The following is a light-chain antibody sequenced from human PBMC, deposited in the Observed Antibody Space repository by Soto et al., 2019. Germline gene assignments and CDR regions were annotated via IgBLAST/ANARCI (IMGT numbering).Light chain of an antibody. V-gene: IGKV3-20*01. CDR3: QQYGSWT. Sequence: EIVMTQSPATLSVSPGERATLSCRTSQSVSSSLAWYQQKPGQAPRLLIYGASSRATGIPDRFSGSGSGTDFTLTISRLEPEDFAVYYCQQYGSWTFGQGTKVDIK. CDR2: GAS. J-gene: IGKJ1*01. CDR1: QSVSSS.